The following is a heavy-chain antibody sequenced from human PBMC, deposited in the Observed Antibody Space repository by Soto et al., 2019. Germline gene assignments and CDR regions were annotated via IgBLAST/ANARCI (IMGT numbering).Heavy chain of an antibody. Sequence: PSETLSLTCAVYGGSFSGYYWSWVRQPPGKGLEWIGEINHSGSTNYNPSLKSRVTISVDTSKNQFSLKLSSVTAADTAVYYCARSVKKTAQPLALDYWGQGTLVTVSS. CDR2: INHSGST. V-gene: IGHV4-34*01. D-gene: IGHD2-2*01. J-gene: IGHJ4*02. CDR1: GGSFSGYY. CDR3: ARSVKKTAQPLALDY.